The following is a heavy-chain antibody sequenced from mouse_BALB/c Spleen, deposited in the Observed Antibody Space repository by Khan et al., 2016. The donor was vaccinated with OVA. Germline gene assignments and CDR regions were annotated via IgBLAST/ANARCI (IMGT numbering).Heavy chain of an antibody. Sequence: QIQLVQSGPELKKPGETVKISCKASGYTFTNYGMNWVKQAPGKGLKWMGWINTYTGEPTYANDFKGRFAFSLDTSASTAYLQLNNLKNEDTATYFCARSESYWYFDVWGAGTTVTVSS. CDR2: INTYTGEP. CDR1: GYTFTNYG. V-gene: IGHV9-3-1*01. CDR3: ARSESYWYFDV. D-gene: IGHD6-2*01. J-gene: IGHJ1*01.